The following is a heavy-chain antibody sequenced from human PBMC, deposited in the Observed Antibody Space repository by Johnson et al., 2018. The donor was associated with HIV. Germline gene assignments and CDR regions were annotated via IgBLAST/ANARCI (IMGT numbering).Heavy chain of an antibody. V-gene: IGHV3-33*01. CDR1: GFTFRSYA. D-gene: IGHD3-22*01. Sequence: QVQLVESGGGVVQPGRSLRLSCAASGFTFRSYAMHWVRQAPGKGLEWMAVIWYDASNKYYVDSVKGRFTISRDNSKNTLYLQMNSLRDEDTAVYYCTTVTHSSGYYYDRAFDSWGQGTMVTVSS. CDR3: TTVTHSSGYYYDRAFDS. CDR2: IWYDASNK. J-gene: IGHJ3*02.